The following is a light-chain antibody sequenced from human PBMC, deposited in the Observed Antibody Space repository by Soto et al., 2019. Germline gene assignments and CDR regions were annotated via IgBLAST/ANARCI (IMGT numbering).Light chain of an antibody. V-gene: IGLV2-14*03. CDR2: DVS. CDR1: SSDVGGYNY. CDR3: SSYTSSSTRV. J-gene: IGLJ1*01. Sequence: QSVLTQPASVSGSPGQSLTISCTGTSSDVGGYNYVSWYQQHPGKAPKLLIYDVSNRPSGVSNRFSGSKSGNTASLTISGLQAEDEGDYYCSSYTSSSTRVFGTGTKLTVI.